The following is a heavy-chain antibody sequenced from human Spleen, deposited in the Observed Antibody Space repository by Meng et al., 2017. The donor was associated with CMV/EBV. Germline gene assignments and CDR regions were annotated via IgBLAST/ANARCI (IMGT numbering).Heavy chain of an antibody. J-gene: IGHJ4*02. CDR2: IKSKTNGGTT. CDR1: GVTFSNDW. CDR3: TTLYSYGFRLGA. Sequence: ASGVTFSNDWMTWVRQAPGKGLEWVGRIKSKTNGGTTDYAAPVKGRFTISRDDSKNTLYLQMNSLKTEDTAVYFCTTLYSYGFRLGAWGQGTLVTVSS. V-gene: IGHV3-15*01. D-gene: IGHD5-18*01.